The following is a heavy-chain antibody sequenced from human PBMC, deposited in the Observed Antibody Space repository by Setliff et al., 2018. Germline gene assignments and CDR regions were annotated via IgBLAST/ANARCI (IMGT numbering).Heavy chain of an antibody. J-gene: IGHJ4*02. V-gene: IGHV3-7*03. CDR3: AKPQVELRWGFES. CDR2: INQDGSGK. D-gene: IGHD1-7*01. CDR1: GFTFSSFW. Sequence: PGGSLRLSCAASGFTFSSFWMAWVRQSPGRGLEWVANINQDGSGKFYVDSVKGRFTISRDNSKNTLYLQMNGLRAEDSALYYCAKPQVELRWGFESWGQGTPVTVSS.